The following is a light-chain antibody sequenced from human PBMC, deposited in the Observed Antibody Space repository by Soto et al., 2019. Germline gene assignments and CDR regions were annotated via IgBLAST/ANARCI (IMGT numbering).Light chain of an antibody. J-gene: IGKJ1*01. CDR2: GAS. CDR1: QSISTY. Sequence: DIELTQSPSSLSASVGDRVTITCRASQSISTYLNWYQQKGGKAPKLLIHGASSLQSGVPSRFSGSGSGTDFSLTISSLQPEDFATYYCQQSFSTPQTFGQGTKVDIK. CDR3: QQSFSTPQT. V-gene: IGKV1-39*01.